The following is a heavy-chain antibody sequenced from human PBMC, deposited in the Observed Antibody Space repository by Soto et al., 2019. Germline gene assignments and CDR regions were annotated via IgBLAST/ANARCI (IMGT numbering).Heavy chain of an antibody. D-gene: IGHD6-19*01. CDR2: IYPPDSDT. CDR3: ARPPYSSTSWYFDL. J-gene: IGHJ2*01. V-gene: IGHV5-51*01. CDR1: GYSFTNYW. Sequence: EVQLVQSGAEVKKPGESLKISCKASGYSFTNYWIGWVRQLPGKGLEWMGIIYPPDSDTIYSPSFQGQVTISADKSISTAYLQWTSLKASDTAMYYCARPPYSSTSWYFDLWGRGTLVTVSS.